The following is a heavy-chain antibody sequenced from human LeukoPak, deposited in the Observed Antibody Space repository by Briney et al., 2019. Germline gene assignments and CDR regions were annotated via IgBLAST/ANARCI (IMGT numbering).Heavy chain of an antibody. CDR2: INHSGST. J-gene: IGHJ5*02. CDR3: ARGQYDFWSGYSRSWFDP. D-gene: IGHD3-3*01. Sequence: SETLSLTCAVYGGSFSGYYWSWIRQPPGKGLEWIGEINHSGSTNYNPSLKSRVTISVDTSKNQFSLKLGSVTAADTAVYYCARGQYDFWSGYSRSWFDPWGQGTLVTVSS. V-gene: IGHV4-34*01. CDR1: GGSFSGYY.